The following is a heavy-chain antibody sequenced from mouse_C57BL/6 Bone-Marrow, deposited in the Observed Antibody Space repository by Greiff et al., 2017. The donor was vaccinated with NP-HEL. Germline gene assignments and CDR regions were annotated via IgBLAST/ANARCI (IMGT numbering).Heavy chain of an antibody. V-gene: IGHV1-61*01. CDR1: GYTFTSYW. D-gene: IGHD1-1*01. Sequence: QVHVKQPGAELVRPGSSVKLSCKASGYTFTSYWMDWVKQRPGQGLEWIGNIYPSDSETHYNQKFKDKATLTVDKSSSTAYMQLSSLTSEDSAVYYCARSGGSSYNCDYWGQGTTLTVSS. CDR2: IYPSDSET. CDR3: ARSGGSSYNCDY. J-gene: IGHJ2*01.